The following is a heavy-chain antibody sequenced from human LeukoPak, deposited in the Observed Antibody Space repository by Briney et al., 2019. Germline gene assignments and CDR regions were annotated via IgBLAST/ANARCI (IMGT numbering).Heavy chain of an antibody. CDR2: IIPIFGTA. Sequence: SVKVSCKASGYTFTGYYMHWVRQAPGQGLEWMGGIIPIFGTANYAQKFQGRVTITADESASTAYMELSSLRSEDTAVYYCARDPLRGGDYDAFDIWGQGTMVTVSS. D-gene: IGHD5-12*01. CDR1: GYTFTGYY. CDR3: ARDPLRGGDYDAFDI. V-gene: IGHV1-69*13. J-gene: IGHJ3*02.